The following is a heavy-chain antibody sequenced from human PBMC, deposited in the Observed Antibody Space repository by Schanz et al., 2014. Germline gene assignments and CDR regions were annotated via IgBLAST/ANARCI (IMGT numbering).Heavy chain of an antibody. Sequence: EVQLVESGGGLAQPGGSLRLSCAASGITFSGYSMNWVRQAPGKGLEWVSSINSRSNFIYYADSVKGRFTISRDNAKNSLYLQMKSLRAEDTAVYYCAKYGGGYSYGFVEYWGQGILVTVSS. CDR1: GITFSGYS. CDR3: AKYGGGYSYGFVEY. CDR2: INSRSNFI. D-gene: IGHD5-18*01. V-gene: IGHV3-21*04. J-gene: IGHJ4*02.